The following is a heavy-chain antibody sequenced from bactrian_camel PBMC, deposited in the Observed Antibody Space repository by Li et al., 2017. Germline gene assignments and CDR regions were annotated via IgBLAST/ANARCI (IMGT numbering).Heavy chain of an antibody. CDR3: AVDYCWVGESVRLDEYDY. CDR1: GFTFGSMD. D-gene: IGHD3*01. Sequence: VQLVESGGGLVQPGGSLRLSCAASGFTFGSMDMIWVRQAPGKGLEWISNINSDGGRTYYADSVKGRFTISRDNAKNTVYLQMNDLKPDDTAMYYCAVDYCWVGESVRLDEYDYWGQGTQVTVS. V-gene: IGHV3S40*01. J-gene: IGHJ4*01. CDR2: INSDGGRT.